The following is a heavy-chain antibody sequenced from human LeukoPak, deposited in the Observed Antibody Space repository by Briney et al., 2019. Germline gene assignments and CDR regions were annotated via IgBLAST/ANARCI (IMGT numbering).Heavy chain of an antibody. CDR3: ALIAVAGQYSYYYGMDV. V-gene: IGHV4-39*01. J-gene: IGHJ6*02. CDR2: LYYSGST. CDR1: GGSISISSYS. D-gene: IGHD6-19*01. Sequence: SETLSLTCTVSGGSISISSYSWGWFRQPPGKGLEGFGGLYYSGSTYYNPSLKSRVTISVDTSKNQFSLKLSSVTAADTAVYYCALIAVAGQYSYYYGMDVWGQGTTVTVSS.